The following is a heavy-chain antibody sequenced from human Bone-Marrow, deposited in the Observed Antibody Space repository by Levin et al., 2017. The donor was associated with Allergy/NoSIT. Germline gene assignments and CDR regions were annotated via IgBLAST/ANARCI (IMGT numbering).Heavy chain of an antibody. CDR1: GGSFSGYY. V-gene: IGHV4-34*01. J-gene: IGHJ5*02. CDR3: ARGLGDFVLVPVARGWFDP. D-gene: IGHD2-2*01. Sequence: SETLSLTCAVYGGSFSGYYWSWIRQPPGKGLEWIGEINHSGSTNYNPSLKSRVTISVDTSKNQFSLKLSSVTAADTAVYYCARGLGDFVLVPVARGWFDPWGQGTLVTVSS. CDR2: INHSGST.